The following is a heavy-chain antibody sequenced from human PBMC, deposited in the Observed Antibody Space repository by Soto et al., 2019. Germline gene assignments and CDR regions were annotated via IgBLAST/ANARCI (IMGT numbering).Heavy chain of an antibody. J-gene: IGHJ5*02. CDR2: IYHSGST. CDR3: ARGGRYCISTSCYRSWFDP. D-gene: IGHD2-2*01. CDR1: GGSISSGGYS. V-gene: IGHV4-30-2*01. Sequence: QLQLQESGSGLVKPSQTLSLTCAVSGGSISSGGYSWSWIRQPPGKGLEWIGYIYHSGSTYYNPSLKSRVTISVDRSKNQFSLKLSSVTAADTAVYYCARGGRYCISTSCYRSWFDPWGQGTLVTVSS.